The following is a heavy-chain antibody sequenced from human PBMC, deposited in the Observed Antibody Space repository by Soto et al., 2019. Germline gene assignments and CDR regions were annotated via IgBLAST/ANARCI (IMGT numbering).Heavy chain of an antibody. D-gene: IGHD3-10*01. Sequence: QVQLVQSGAEVKRPGSSVKVSCKASGDTFTFYSIKWVRQAPGLGLEWMGRINPILSMSNYAQRFQGRVTMTADKSTSTAYMELSSLRSEDSTTYYCASSYGSGYRAFDYWGQGALVPVSS. J-gene: IGHJ4*02. V-gene: IGHV1-69*02. CDR3: ASSYGSGYRAFDY. CDR2: INPILSMS. CDR1: GDTFTFYS.